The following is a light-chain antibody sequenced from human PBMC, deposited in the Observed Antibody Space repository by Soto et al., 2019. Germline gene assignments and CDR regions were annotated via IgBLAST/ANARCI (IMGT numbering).Light chain of an antibody. J-gene: IGKJ1*01. V-gene: IGKV1-5*03. CDR1: QSISDW. CDR3: QHYESYTWT. CDR2: KTS. Sequence: DIQLTQSPSFLSASVGDRVTITCRASQSISDWLAWFQQKPGKAPKLLIYKTSSLESGVPSRFSGSGSGTEFTLSISSLQPDDFATYYCQHYESYTWTFGQGTKVEIK.